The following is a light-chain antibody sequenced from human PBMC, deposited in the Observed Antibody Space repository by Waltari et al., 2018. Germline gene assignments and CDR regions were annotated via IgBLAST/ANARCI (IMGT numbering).Light chain of an antibody. CDR2: AGT. Sequence: WYQKLPGKAPKPIVSAGTKAPSGVSYRVCGSKSGCTTSLTISGLQSEDEADYYCGLYTSSSTWVFGGGTKVTVL. J-gene: IGLJ3*02. CDR3: GLYTSSSTWV. V-gene: IGLV2-14*02.